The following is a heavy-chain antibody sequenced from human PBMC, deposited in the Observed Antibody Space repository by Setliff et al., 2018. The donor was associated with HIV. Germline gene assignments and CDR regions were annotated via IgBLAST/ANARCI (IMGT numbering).Heavy chain of an antibody. Sequence: LSLSCAASGFTFSDYAMTWVRQPPGKGLEWVSVISSSGGRTYHADSVKGRFTISRDNSKNTLYLQMSSLKTEDTAVYYCSRVNDPSHLQYNFEYWGRGTLVTVSS. D-gene: IGHD3-10*01. V-gene: IGHV3-23*01. CDR1: GFTFSDYA. CDR2: ISSSGGRT. CDR3: SRVNDPSHLQYNFEY. J-gene: IGHJ4*02.